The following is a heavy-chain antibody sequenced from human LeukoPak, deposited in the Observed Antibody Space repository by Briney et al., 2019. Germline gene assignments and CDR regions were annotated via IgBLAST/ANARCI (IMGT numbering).Heavy chain of an antibody. V-gene: IGHV3-23*05. Sequence: GGSLRLSCLASGFKFSSFAMSWVGQAPGKGLEWVSAITSSGSTDYTYYADSVKGRFTISRDNSKNTLYLEMNSLRAEDTAVYYCAKPPHGSGWYYDNWFDPWGQGTRVTVSS. CDR2: ITSSGSTDYT. J-gene: IGHJ5*02. D-gene: IGHD6-19*01. CDR1: GFKFSSFA. CDR3: AKPPHGSGWYYDNWFDP.